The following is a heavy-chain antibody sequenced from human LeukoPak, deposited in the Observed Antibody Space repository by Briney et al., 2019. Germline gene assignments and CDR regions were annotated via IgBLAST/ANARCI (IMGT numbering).Heavy chain of an antibody. Sequence: PGRSLRLSCAASGFTFDDYAMHWVRQAPGKGLEWVSGISWNSGSIGYADSVKGRFTISRDNAKKSLYLQMNSLRAEDTAVYYCARDRLGAEYDYWGQGTLVSVSS. V-gene: IGHV3-9*01. CDR3: ARDRLGAEYDY. CDR1: GFTFDDYA. D-gene: IGHD3-16*01. J-gene: IGHJ4*02. CDR2: ISWNSGSI.